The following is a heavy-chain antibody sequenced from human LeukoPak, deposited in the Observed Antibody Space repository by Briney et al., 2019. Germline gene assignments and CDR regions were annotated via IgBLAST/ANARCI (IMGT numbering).Heavy chain of an antibody. CDR3: AADIGVVVAATRGFDP. CDR1: GFTFRSYS. Sequence: GGSLRLSCAASGFTFRSYSMNWVREAPGKGREWVSYIGISSGNTKYADSVKGRFTISRDNSKNTLHLQMNSRTAEETAVYYCAADIGVVVAATRGFDPWGQGTLVTVSS. D-gene: IGHD2-15*01. V-gene: IGHV3-48*01. J-gene: IGHJ5*02. CDR2: IGISSGNT.